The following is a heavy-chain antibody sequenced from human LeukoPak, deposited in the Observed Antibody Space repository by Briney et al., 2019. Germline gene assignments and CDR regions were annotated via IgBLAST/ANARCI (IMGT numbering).Heavy chain of an antibody. V-gene: IGHV4-39*07. Sequence: SETLSLTCTVSGGSISSSSYYWGWIRQPPGKGLEWRGSIYYSGSTYYNPSLKSRVTISVDTSKNQFSLKLTSVTAADTAVYYCAREGGFYRPLDYSGQGTLVTVSS. CDR1: GGSISSSSYY. CDR3: AREGGFYRPLDY. D-gene: IGHD3-3*01. CDR2: IYYSGST. J-gene: IGHJ4*02.